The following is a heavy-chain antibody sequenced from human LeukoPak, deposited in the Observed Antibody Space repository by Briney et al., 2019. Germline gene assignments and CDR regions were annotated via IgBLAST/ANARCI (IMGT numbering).Heavy chain of an antibody. CDR1: GYTLTELS. V-gene: IGHV1-24*01. CDR2: FDPEDGET. CDR3: ATAPLGSPSWFDP. J-gene: IGHJ5*02. Sequence: GASVKVSCKVSGYTLTELSMHWVRQAPGKGLEWMGGFDPEDGETIYAQKFQGRVTMTEETSTDTAYMELSSLRSEDTAVYYCATAPLGSPSWFDPWGQGTLVTVSS.